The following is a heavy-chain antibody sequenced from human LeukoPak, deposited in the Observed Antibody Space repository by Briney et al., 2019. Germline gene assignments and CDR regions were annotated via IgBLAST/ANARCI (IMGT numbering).Heavy chain of an antibody. CDR1: GFTFSSYW. V-gene: IGHV3-7*01. CDR2: IKQDGSEK. Sequence: GGSLRLSCAASGFTFSSYWMSWVRQAPGRGLEWVANIKQDGSEKYYVDSVKGRFTISRDNAKNSLYLQMNSLRAEDTAVYYCARGSGSYYCDYFDHWGQGTPVTVSS. J-gene: IGHJ4*02. CDR3: ARGSGSYYCDYFDH. D-gene: IGHD1-26*01.